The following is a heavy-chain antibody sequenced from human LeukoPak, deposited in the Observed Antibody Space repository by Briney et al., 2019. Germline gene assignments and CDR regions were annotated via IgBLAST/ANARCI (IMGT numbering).Heavy chain of an antibody. CDR3: AKPSSGNYPPTGY. CDR2: ISGSGDRT. CDR1: GFTFSSYD. Sequence: GGSLRLSCAASGFTFSSYDVSWVRQAPGKGLEWVSAISGSGDRTHYADSVKGRFTISRDNSKNTLYLQINSLRAEDTAVYYCAKPSSGNYPPTGYWGQGTLVTVSP. J-gene: IGHJ4*02. V-gene: IGHV3-23*01. D-gene: IGHD1-26*01.